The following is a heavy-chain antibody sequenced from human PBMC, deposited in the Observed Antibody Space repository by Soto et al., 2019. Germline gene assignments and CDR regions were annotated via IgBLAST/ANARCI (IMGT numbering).Heavy chain of an antibody. Sequence: QVQLVQSGAEVKKPGSSVKVSCKASGGTFSNYALTWVRQAPGRGLEWMGGIIPLSGTPNYAQKFQGRVTLTADISATTAYMELSRLRSEDTAVYYCARGIQLWSWGQGTLVTVSS. D-gene: IGHD5-18*01. CDR1: GGTFSNYA. J-gene: IGHJ5*02. CDR3: ARGIQLWS. CDR2: IIPLSGTP. V-gene: IGHV1-69*06.